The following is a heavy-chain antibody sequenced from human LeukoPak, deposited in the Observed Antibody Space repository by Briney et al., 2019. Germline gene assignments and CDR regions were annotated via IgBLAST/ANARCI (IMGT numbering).Heavy chain of an antibody. CDR3: AKDPPTAGGYYIGWFDP. D-gene: IGHD3-3*01. J-gene: IGHJ5*02. V-gene: IGHV3-23*01. CDR2: ISGDGGST. Sequence: GGSLRLSCAASGLTFSNYDMSWVRQASGKGLEWVSSISGDGGSTYYADSVKGRFTISRDNSENTLYLQMNSLRAEDTAVYYCAKDPPTAGGYYIGWFDPWGQGTLVTVSS. CDR1: GLTFSNYD.